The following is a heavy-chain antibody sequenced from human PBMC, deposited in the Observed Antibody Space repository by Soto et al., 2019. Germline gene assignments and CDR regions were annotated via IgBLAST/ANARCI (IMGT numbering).Heavy chain of an antibody. D-gene: IGHD2-15*01. J-gene: IGHJ4*02. CDR2: ISYDGSAK. V-gene: IGHV3-30*18. Sequence: QVQLVESGGDVVQPGRSLRLSCAASGFTFSSYAMHWVRQAPGKGLEWVAVISYDGSAKYYADSVKGRFTISRDDSKNTLYLEMNSLRAEDTAVYYCAKDHIAVHGIYWGIGHWGQGTLVTVSS. CDR3: AKDHIAVHGIYWGIGH. CDR1: GFTFSSYA.